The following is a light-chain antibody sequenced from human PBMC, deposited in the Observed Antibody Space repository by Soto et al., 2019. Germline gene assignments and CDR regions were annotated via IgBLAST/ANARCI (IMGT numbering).Light chain of an antibody. CDR3: GSYTSSSNYV. CDR2: EVS. Sequence: QSVLTQPASVSGSPGQSITISCTGYIHYDFVSWYQQHPGTAPKLVIHEVSNRPSGTSDRFSGSKSGHTASLTISGLQTEDEAVYYCGSYTSSSNYVFGTGTKLTVL. J-gene: IGLJ1*01. V-gene: IGLV2-14*01. CDR1: IHYDF.